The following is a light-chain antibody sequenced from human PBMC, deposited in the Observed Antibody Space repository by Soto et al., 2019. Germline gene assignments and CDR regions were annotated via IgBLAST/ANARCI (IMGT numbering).Light chain of an antibody. Sequence: QSVLAQPASVSGSPGQSITISCTGTSSDVGSYNLVSWYQQHPGKAPKLMIYEGSKRPSGVSNRFSGSKSGNTASLTISGLQAEDHADYHCCSYAGSSAYVFGTGTKVTVL. CDR2: EGS. V-gene: IGLV2-23*01. CDR1: SSDVGSYNL. CDR3: CSYAGSSAYV. J-gene: IGLJ1*01.